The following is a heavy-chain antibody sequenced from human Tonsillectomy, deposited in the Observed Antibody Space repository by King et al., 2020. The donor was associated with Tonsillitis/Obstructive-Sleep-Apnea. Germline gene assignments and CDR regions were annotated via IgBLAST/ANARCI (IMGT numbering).Heavy chain of an antibody. V-gene: IGHV4-39*01. CDR3: ARHRWYYDFWSGLDP. J-gene: IGHJ5*02. Sequence: LQLQESGPGLVKPSETLSLTCTVSGGSISSSSYYWGWIRQPPGKGLEWIGSIDYSGSTYYNPSLKSRVTISVDTSKNQFSLKLSSVTAADTAVYYCARHRWYYDFWSGLDPWGQGTLVTVSS. CDR1: GGSISSSSYY. CDR2: IDYSGST. D-gene: IGHD3-3*01.